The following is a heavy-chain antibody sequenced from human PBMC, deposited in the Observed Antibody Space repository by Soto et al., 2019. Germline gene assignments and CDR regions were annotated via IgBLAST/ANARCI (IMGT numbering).Heavy chain of an antibody. D-gene: IGHD2-2*01. CDR3: ARGGRYCSSTSCYLLKNWFDP. CDR2: INHSGST. CDR1: GGSFSGYY. V-gene: IGHV4-34*01. J-gene: IGHJ5*02. Sequence: QVQLQQWGAGLLKPSETLSLTCAVYGGSFSGYYWSWIRQPPGKGLEWIGEINHSGSTNHNPSLKSRVTISVDTSKNQFSLKLSSVTAADTAVYYCARGGRYCSSTSCYLLKNWFDPWGQGTLVTVSS.